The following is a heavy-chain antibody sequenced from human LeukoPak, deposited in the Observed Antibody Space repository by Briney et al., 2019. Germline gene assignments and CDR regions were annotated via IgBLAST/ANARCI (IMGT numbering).Heavy chain of an antibody. CDR2: IYYSGST. V-gene: IGHV4-59*08. D-gene: IGHD3-10*01. J-gene: IGHJ4*02. CDR3: ARHLFYYGSGSYYLDY. Sequence: SETLSLTCTVSGGSISSYYWSWIRQPPGKGLEWIGYIYYSGSTNYNPSLKSRVTISVATSKNQFSLKLSSVTAADTAVYYCARHLFYYGSGSYYLDYWGQGTLVTVSS. CDR1: GGSISSYY.